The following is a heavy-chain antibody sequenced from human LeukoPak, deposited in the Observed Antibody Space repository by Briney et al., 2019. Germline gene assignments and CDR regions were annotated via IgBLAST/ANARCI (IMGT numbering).Heavy chain of an antibody. CDR2: IKQDGSDK. J-gene: IGHJ4*02. CDR3: ARGGGDY. CDR1: GFTFSDYW. V-gene: IGHV3-7*01. Sequence: GESLRLSCVASGFTFSDYWMTWVRQAPGKGLERVANIKQDGSDKKYVDSVKGRFTISRDNAKNSLYLQMDSLREEDTAVYYCARGGGDYWGQGTLVTVTS. D-gene: IGHD1-26*01.